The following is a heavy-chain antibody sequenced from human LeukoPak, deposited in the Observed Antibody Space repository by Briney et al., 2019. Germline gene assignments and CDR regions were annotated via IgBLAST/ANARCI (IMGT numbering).Heavy chain of an antibody. CDR3: ARDFMVRGDQVNYYYYYMDV. D-gene: IGHD3-10*01. CDR2: ISDSGTT. V-gene: IGHV4-59*01. Sequence: SETLSLTCTVSGGSISNYYWSWIRQPPGKGLEWIGYISDSGTTNYNPSLKSRLTTSLDTSKNQFPLQLRSVTAADAAVYYCARDFMVRGDQVNYYYYYMDVWGTGATITVSS. CDR1: GGSISNYY. J-gene: IGHJ6*03.